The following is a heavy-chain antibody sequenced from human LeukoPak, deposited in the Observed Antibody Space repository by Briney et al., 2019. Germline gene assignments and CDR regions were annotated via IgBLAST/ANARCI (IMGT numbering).Heavy chain of an antibody. CDR2: IYYSGST. D-gene: IGHD1-26*01. V-gene: IGHV4-39*07. CDR3: ARDPRGSWYPPGDNSFDY. Sequence: SETLSLTCTVSGGSISSSSYYWGWIRQPPGKGLEWIGSIYYSGSTYYNPSLKSRVTISVDTSKNQFSLKLSSVTAADTAVYYCARDPRGSWYPPGDNSFDYWGQGTLVTVSS. CDR1: GGSISSSSYY. J-gene: IGHJ4*02.